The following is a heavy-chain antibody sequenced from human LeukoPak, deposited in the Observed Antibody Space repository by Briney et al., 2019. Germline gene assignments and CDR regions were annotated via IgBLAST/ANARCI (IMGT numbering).Heavy chain of an antibody. V-gene: IGHV4-59*01. CDR1: GGSISRYY. J-gene: IGHJ5*02. CDR2: IYYSGST. Sequence: SETLSLTCTVSGGSISRYYWSWIRQPPGKGLEWIGYIYYSGSTNYNPSLKSRVTISVDTSKNQFSLKLSSVTAADTAVYYCARERYSWGQGTLVTVSS. CDR3: ARERYS. D-gene: IGHD1-14*01.